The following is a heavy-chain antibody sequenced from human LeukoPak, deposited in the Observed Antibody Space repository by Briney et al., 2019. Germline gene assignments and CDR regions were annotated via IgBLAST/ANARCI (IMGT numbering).Heavy chain of an antibody. CDR3: ARDGSTSSSPRGYMDV. CDR1: GYTFTRYD. CDR2: IIPIFGTA. D-gene: IGHD2-2*01. Sequence: SVKVSCKASGYTFTRYDINWVRQAPGQGLEWMGGIIPIFGTANYAQKFQGRVTITADGSTSTAYMELRSLRSDDTAAYYCARDGSTSSSPRGYMDVWGKGTTVTVSS. V-gene: IGHV1-69*13. J-gene: IGHJ6*03.